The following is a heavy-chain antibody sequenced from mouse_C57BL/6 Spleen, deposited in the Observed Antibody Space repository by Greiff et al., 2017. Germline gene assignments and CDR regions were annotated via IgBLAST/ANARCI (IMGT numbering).Heavy chain of an antibody. V-gene: IGHV1-61*01. Sequence: QVQLQQPGAELVRPGSSVKLSCKASGYTFTSYWMDWVKQRPGQGLEWIGNIYPSDSETHYNQKFKDKATLTVDKSSSTAYMQLSSLTSEDSAVYDCARGDYDGSWFAYWGQGTLVTVSA. D-gene: IGHD1-2*01. CDR2: IYPSDSET. CDR1: GYTFTSYW. J-gene: IGHJ3*01. CDR3: ARGDYDGSWFAY.